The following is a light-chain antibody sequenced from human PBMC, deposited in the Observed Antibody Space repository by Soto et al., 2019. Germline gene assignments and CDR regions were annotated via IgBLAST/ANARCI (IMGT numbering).Light chain of an antibody. Sequence: IQMTQSPYSLSASVGDRVTITCRSSQGISNYLAWYQQKPGKVPKLLIYATSTLQSGVPSRFSGRGPGTDFTLSISSLHPEDVANYYCQKYNSAPWTFGQGNKVQIK. J-gene: IGKJ1*01. CDR2: ATS. V-gene: IGKV1-27*01. CDR3: QKYNSAPWT. CDR1: QGISNY.